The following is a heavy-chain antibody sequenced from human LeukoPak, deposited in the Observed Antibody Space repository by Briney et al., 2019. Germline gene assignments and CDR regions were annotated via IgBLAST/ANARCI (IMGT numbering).Heavy chain of an antibody. CDR2: LSKSGNT. Sequence: PSETLSLTCTVSGGSISSYYWSWIRLPPGKGLEWIGYLSKSGNTNYNPSLKSRVTISVDTSKNQFSLKLSSVTAADTAVYYCARGSWYFDYWGQGTLVTVSS. CDR3: ARGSWYFDY. CDR1: GGSISSYY. D-gene: IGHD6-13*01. J-gene: IGHJ4*02. V-gene: IGHV4-59*01.